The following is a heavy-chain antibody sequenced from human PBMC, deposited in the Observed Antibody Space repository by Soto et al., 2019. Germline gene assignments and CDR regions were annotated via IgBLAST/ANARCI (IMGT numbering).Heavy chain of an antibody. CDR1: GYTFTSYG. CDR3: GRGGPGGGWNDY. CDR2: ISAYNGNT. J-gene: IGHJ4*02. Sequence: QVQLVQSGAEVKKPGASVKVSCKASGYTFTSYGISWVRQAPGQGLEWMGWISAYNGNTNYAQKLQGRVTMTTDTSTSTAYGGGRGLGSDDTAVYSCGRGGPGGGWNDYWGQGTLVTVSS. V-gene: IGHV1-18*01. D-gene: IGHD1-1*01.